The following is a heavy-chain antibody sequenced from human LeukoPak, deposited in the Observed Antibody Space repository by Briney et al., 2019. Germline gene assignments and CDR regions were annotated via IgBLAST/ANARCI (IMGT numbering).Heavy chain of an antibody. J-gene: IGHJ1*01. CDR1: GGSFSGYY. V-gene: IGHV4-34*01. CDR2: INHSGST. CDR3: ARGPKKYYYESSGYYREYFQH. Sequence: SETLSLTCAVYGGSFSGYYWSRIRQPPGKVLEWIGEINHSGSTNYIPSLKSRVTISVDTSKNQFSLKLSSLTAADTAVYYCARGPKKYYYESSGYYREYFQHWGQGTLVTVSS. D-gene: IGHD3-22*01.